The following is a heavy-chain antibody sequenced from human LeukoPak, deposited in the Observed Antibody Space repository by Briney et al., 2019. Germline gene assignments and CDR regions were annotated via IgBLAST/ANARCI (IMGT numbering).Heavy chain of an antibody. J-gene: IGHJ4*02. D-gene: IGHD3-10*01. CDR3: AKGPTIPPYYPSGNYYATKAQLDC. Sequence: VGCLRLSCEASGLTFGVYTMRCVCVAPGEGLGWGSLICRIVAATKSADSVRGRFTVSRDNSKNSLFLQMNSLSTEATALSYSAKGPTIPPYYPSGNYYATKAQLDCWGQGTLVTVSS. CDR2: ICRIVAAT. CDR1: GLTFGVYT. V-gene: IGHV3-43*01.